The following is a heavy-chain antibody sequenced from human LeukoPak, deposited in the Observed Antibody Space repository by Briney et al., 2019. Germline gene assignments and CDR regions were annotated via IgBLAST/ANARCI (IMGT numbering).Heavy chain of an antibody. CDR1: GFTFSSYG. D-gene: IGHD1-26*01. J-gene: IGHJ6*02. V-gene: IGHV3-30*18. Sequence: GGSLRLSCAASGFTFSSYGMHWVRQAPGKGLEWVAVISYDGSNKYYADSVKGRFTISRDNAKNTLYLQMNSLRAEDTAVYYCAKGSFSRYYYYGMDVWGQGTTVTVSS. CDR3: AKGSFSRYYYYGMDV. CDR2: ISYDGSNK.